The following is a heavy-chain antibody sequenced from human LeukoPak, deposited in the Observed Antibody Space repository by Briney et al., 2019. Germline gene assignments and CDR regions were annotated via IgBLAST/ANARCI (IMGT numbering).Heavy chain of an antibody. V-gene: IGHV3-33*01. J-gene: IGHJ4*02. CDR3: ARDSGYDFWSGYYGGYYFDY. CDR1: GFTFSSYG. Sequence: GRSLRLSCAASGFTFSSYGMHWVRQAPGKGLEWVAVIWYDGSNKYYADSVKGRFTISRDNSKNTLYLRMNSLRAEDTAVYYCARDSGYDFWSGYYGGYYFDYWGQGTLVTVSS. CDR2: IWYDGSNK. D-gene: IGHD3-3*01.